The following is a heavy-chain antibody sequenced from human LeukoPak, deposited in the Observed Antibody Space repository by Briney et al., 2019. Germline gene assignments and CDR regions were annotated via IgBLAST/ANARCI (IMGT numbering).Heavy chain of an antibody. D-gene: IGHD2-15*01. CDR2: IYDSGST. V-gene: IGHV4-30-4*01. J-gene: IGHJ3*02. CDR1: GASIRSGDYY. CDR3: ARDCSGGSCYGAFDI. Sequence: SETLSLTCTASGASIRSGDYYWSWIRQPPGKGLEWIGYIYDSGSTYYNPSLKSRITISVDTSENRFSLKLSSVTATDTAVYYCARDCSGGSCYGAFDIWGQGTMVTVSS.